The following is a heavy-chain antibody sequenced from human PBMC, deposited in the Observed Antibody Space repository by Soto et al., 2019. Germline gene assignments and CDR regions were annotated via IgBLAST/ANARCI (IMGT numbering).Heavy chain of an antibody. CDR1: VLMFSSFA. J-gene: IGHJ6*02. D-gene: IGHD2-2*01. Sequence: GSLRVSCAGSVLMFSSFAMTWVRQAPGKGLEWVSTTRSNGEHTYYADSVKGRFTVSRDNSKNTLFLEMSSLRAEDSAIYYCAKDSKSVSVSAARVYGMDVWGQGTTVTVSS. V-gene: IGHV3-23*01. CDR3: AKDSKSVSVSAARVYGMDV. CDR2: TRSNGEHT.